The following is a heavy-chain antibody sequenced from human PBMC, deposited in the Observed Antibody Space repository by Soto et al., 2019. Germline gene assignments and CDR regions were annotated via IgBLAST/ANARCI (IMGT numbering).Heavy chain of an antibody. Sequence: SETLSLTCTVSGGSISSYYWSWIRQPPGKGLEWIGYIYYSGSTNYHPSLKSRVTISVDTSKNQFSLKLSSVTAADTAVYYCARDRLPYCSSTSCYDYYGMDVWGQGTTVTVSS. CDR1: GGSISSYY. CDR3: ARDRLPYCSSTSCYDYYGMDV. D-gene: IGHD2-2*01. CDR2: IYYSGST. J-gene: IGHJ6*02. V-gene: IGHV4-59*01.